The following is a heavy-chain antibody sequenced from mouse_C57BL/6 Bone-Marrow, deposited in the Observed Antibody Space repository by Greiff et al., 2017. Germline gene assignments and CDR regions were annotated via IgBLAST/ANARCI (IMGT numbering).Heavy chain of an antibody. V-gene: IGHV5-17*01. CDR2: ISSGSSTI. CDR3: TREGRSSYQYYFDY. J-gene: IGHJ2*01. Sequence: EVQVVESGGGLVKPGGSLKLSCAASGFTFSDYGMHWVRQAPEKGLAWVAYISSGSSTIYYADTVKGRFTIYRNNAKNTLFLQMTSLRSENTAMYCGTREGRSSYQYYFDYWGQGTTLTVSS. CDR1: GFTFSDYG. D-gene: IGHD1-1*01.